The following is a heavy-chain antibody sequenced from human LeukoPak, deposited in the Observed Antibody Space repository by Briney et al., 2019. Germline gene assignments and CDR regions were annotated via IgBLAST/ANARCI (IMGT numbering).Heavy chain of an antibody. D-gene: IGHD5-12*01. CDR3: ARGYSGYDNGGY. J-gene: IGHJ4*02. Sequence: SETLSLTCTVSGGSISSGGYYWSWIRQHPGKGLEWIGYIYYSGSTYYNPSLKSRVTISVDRSKNQFSLKLSSVTAADTAVYYCARGYSGYDNGGYWGQGTLVTVSS. CDR1: GGSISSGGYY. V-gene: IGHV4-31*03. CDR2: IYYSGST.